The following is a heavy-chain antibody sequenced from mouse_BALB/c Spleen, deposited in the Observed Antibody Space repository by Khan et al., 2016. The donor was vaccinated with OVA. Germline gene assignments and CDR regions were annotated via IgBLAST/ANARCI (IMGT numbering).Heavy chain of an antibody. V-gene: IGHV1-63*01. CDR2: FYPGGGSP. CDR1: GYTFTNYW. D-gene: IGHD3-1*01. Sequence: QIQLVQSGPELVRPGTSVKISCKASGYTFTNYWLGWVKQRPGHGLDWIGDFYPGGGSPNYNEKFKGKATLTADTSSSSAYMQFISLTSEDSAVYFCARWATWYFDVWGAGTTVTVSS. CDR3: ARWATWYFDV. J-gene: IGHJ1*01.